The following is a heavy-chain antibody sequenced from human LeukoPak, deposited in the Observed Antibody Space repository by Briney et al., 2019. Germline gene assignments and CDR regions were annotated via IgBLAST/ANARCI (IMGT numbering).Heavy chain of an antibody. J-gene: IGHJ6*02. CDR3: AGGYCSSTSCYIFGDYYYYGMDV. CDR2: IYYSGST. V-gene: IGHV4-59*08. CDR1: GGSISSYY. D-gene: IGHD2-2*02. Sequence: PSETLSLTCTVSGGSISSYYWSWIRQPPGKGLEWIGYIYYSGSTNYNPSLKSRVTISVDTSKNQFSLKLSSVTAADTAVYYCAGGYCSSTSCYIFGDYYYYGMDVWGQGTTVTVSS.